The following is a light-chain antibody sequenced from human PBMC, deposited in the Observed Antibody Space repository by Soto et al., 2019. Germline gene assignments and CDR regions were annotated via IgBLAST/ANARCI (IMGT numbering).Light chain of an antibody. CDR1: SSDVGDYPY. Sequence: QSALTQPASVSGSPGQSITISCTGTSSDVGDYPYVSWYQQHPGKVPKLMIFEVSDRPSGVSNRFSGSKSGNTASLTISGLQAEDEADYYCSSYTSGSTVVFGGGTKLTVL. V-gene: IGLV2-14*01. CDR3: SSYTSGSTVV. CDR2: EVS. J-gene: IGLJ2*01.